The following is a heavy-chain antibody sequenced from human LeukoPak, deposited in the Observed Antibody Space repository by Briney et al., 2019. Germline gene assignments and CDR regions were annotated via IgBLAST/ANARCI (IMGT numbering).Heavy chain of an antibody. CDR2: ISYDGSNK. J-gene: IGHJ4*02. V-gene: IGHV3-30-3*01. D-gene: IGHD6-19*01. Sequence: SGGSLRLSCAASGFTFSSYAMHWVRQAPGKGLEWVAVISYDGSNKYYADSVKGRFTISRDNSKNTLYLQMNCLRAEDTAVYYCARGGIAVAGSTRGQFDYWGQGTLVTVSS. CDR3: ARGGIAVAGSTRGQFDY. CDR1: GFTFSSYA.